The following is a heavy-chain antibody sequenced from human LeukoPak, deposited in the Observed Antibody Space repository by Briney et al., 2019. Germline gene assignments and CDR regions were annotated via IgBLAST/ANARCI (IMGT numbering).Heavy chain of an antibody. CDR3: ARRSYRGVITVYYYYYMDV. CDR1: GFSFSTYW. Sequence: GGSLRLSCVAYGFSFSTYWMSWVRQAPGKGLEWVANIKQDGSENYYVDSMKGRFTISRDNAKNSVYLQMNRLRVEDTAVYYCARRSYRGVITVYYYYYMDVWGKGTPVTVSS. CDR2: IKQDGSEN. D-gene: IGHD3-16*02. V-gene: IGHV3-7*01. J-gene: IGHJ6*03.